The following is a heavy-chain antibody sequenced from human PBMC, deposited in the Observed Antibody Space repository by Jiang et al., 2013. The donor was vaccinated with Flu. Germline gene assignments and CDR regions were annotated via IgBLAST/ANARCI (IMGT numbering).Heavy chain of an antibody. CDR1: GYTLTELS. D-gene: IGHD6-6*01. Sequence: GAEVKKDLGPSVKVSCKVSGYTLTELSMHWVRQAPGKGLEWMGGFDPEDGETIYAQKFQGRVTMTEDTSTDTAYMELSSLRSEDTAVYYCATDRRSIAARPDLDYWGQGTLVTVSS. V-gene: IGHV1-24*01. CDR2: FDPEDGET. CDR3: ATDRRSIAARPDLDY. J-gene: IGHJ4*02.